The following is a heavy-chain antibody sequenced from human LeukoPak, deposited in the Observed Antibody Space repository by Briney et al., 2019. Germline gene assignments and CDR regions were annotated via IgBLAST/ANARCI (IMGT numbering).Heavy chain of an antibody. CDR2: INHSGST. CDR1: GGSFSGYY. D-gene: IGHD3-22*01. Sequence: SETLSLTCAVYGGSFSGYYWSWIRQPPGNGLEWIGEINHSGSTNYNPSLKSRVTISVDTSKNQFSLKLSSVTAADTAVYYCARGPDTMIVVALDYWGQGTLVTVSS. J-gene: IGHJ4*02. V-gene: IGHV4-34*01. CDR3: ARGPDTMIVVALDY.